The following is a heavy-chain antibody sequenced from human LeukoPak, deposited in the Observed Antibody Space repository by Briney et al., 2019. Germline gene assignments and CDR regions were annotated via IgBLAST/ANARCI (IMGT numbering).Heavy chain of an antibody. V-gene: IGHV3-23*01. D-gene: IGHD6-13*01. Sequence: GGSLRLSCAASGFTFSTYTMSWVRQAPGKGLEWVSSISGSGGGTFYADSVKGRFTISRDNSKNTLYLQMNSLRAEDTAVYYCAKLSAGGTGCWGQGILVTVSS. J-gene: IGHJ4*02. CDR3: AKLSAGGTGC. CDR2: ISGSGGGT. CDR1: GFTFSTYT.